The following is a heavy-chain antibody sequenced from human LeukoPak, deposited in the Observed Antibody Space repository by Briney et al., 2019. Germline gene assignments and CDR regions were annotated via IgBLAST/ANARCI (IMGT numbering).Heavy chain of an antibody. CDR3: ARDSANGSFDY. Sequence: SVKVSCKASGGTFSSYAISWVRQAPGQGLEWMGGIIPIFGTANYAQKFQGRVTITRDTSASTAYMELSSLRSEDMAVYYCARDSANGSFDYWGQGTLVTVSS. V-gene: IGHV1-69*05. J-gene: IGHJ4*02. CDR2: IIPIFGTA. CDR1: GGTFSSYA. D-gene: IGHD3-10*01.